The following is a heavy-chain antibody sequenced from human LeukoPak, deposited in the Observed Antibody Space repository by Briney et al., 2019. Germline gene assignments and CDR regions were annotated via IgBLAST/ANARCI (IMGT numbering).Heavy chain of an antibody. V-gene: IGHV1-18*01. D-gene: IGHD5-24*01. J-gene: IGHJ4*02. CDR3: ARDLFARDGYNSQGDY. CDR1: GYTFTNYG. Sequence: ASVKVSCKASGYTFTNYGISWVRQAPGQGPEWMGRISAYNGNTNYAQKLQGRVTMTTDTSTSTAYMELRSLRSDDTAVYYCARDLFARDGYNSQGDYWGQGTLVTVSS. CDR2: ISAYNGNT.